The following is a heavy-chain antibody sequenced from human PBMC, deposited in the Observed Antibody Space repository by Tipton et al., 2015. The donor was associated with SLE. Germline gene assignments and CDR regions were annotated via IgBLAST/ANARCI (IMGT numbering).Heavy chain of an antibody. CDR3: AKDSGLITLVRGVVTTSLYYYGMYV. CDR2: ISGSGGNT. Sequence: SLRLSCAASGFTFSSHGMSWVRHAPGRGLEWVSSISGSGGNTDYADSVWGRFTISRDNSENTLYLQMKSLTAEDTAIYYCAKDSGLITLVRGVVTTSLYYYGMYVWGRGTTVTVSS. D-gene: IGHD3-10*01. CDR1: GFTFSSHG. V-gene: IGHV3-23*01. J-gene: IGHJ6*02.